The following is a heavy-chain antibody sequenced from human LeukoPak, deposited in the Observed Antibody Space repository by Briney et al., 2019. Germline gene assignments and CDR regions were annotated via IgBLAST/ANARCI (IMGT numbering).Heavy chain of an antibody. J-gene: IGHJ4*02. CDR2: RHSSGAT. Sequence: SETLSLTCTVSGGSINNYWWAWIRQPPGKGLQWIGYRHSSGATSYNLSLESRVTISIDTSRNQFSLKLSSVTAADTAVYYCARRADIVVVPEYYFDYWGQGTLVTVSS. D-gene: IGHD2-2*01. CDR3: ARRADIVVVPEYYFDY. CDR1: GGSINNYW. V-gene: IGHV4-59*08.